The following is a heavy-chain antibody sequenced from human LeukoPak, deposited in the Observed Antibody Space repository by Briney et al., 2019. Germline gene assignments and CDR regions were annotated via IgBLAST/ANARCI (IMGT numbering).Heavy chain of an antibody. CDR1: AFSLNAYN. Sequence: PGGSLRLSCAASAFSLNAYNMNWVRQAPGKGLEWVSSISYTGTYIYYADSVKGRFTISRDNAKNTLYLQMNSLRAEDTAVYYCARGNTVWYFDLWGRGTLVTVSS. V-gene: IGHV3-21*01. CDR2: ISYTGTYI. D-gene: IGHD4-17*01. J-gene: IGHJ2*01. CDR3: ARGNTVWYFDL.